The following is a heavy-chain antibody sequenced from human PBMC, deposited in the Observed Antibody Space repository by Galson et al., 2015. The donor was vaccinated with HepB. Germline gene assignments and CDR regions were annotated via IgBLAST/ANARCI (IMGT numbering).Heavy chain of an antibody. Sequence: SLRLSCAASGFTFSDVWMSWVRQAPGKGLEWVGRIKSNSNGGTTDYAAPVKGRFTVSRDDSTNTLYLQMNSLKTEETAVYYCATQLRWELPSRDYWAQATRVLVS. CDR2: IKSNSNGGTT. V-gene: IGHV3-15*01. D-gene: IGHD2-21*01. J-gene: IGHJ4*02. CDR3: ATQLRWELPSRDY. CDR1: GFTFSDVW.